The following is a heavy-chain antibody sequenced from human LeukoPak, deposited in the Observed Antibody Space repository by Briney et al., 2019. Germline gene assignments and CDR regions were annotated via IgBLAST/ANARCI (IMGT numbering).Heavy chain of an antibody. CDR1: GGTFSSYA. CDR2: IIPIFGTA. J-gene: IGHJ4*02. D-gene: IGHD1-26*01. V-gene: IGHV1-69*05. CDR3: ARIRGELLRSGYFDY. Sequence: ASVKVSCKASGGTFSSYAISWVRQAPGQGLEWMGGIIPIFGTANYAQKFQGRVTITTDESTSTAYMELSSLRSEDTAVYYCARIRGELLRSGYFDYWGQGTLVTVSS.